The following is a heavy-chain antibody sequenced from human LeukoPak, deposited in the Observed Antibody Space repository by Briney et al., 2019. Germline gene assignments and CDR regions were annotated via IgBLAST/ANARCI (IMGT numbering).Heavy chain of an antibody. V-gene: IGHV3-23*01. J-gene: IGHJ4*02. D-gene: IGHD2-15*01. CDR1: GFTFSIYG. CDR3: AKDVDQYYFDY. CDR2: ISGSGNSR. Sequence: GGSLRLSCAVSGFTFSIYGLSWVRQAPGKGLEWVTTISGSGNSRYYGDSVKGRFTISRDYPKHTLYLQINSLRAEHTAVYYCAKDVDQYYFDYWGQGTLVTVSS.